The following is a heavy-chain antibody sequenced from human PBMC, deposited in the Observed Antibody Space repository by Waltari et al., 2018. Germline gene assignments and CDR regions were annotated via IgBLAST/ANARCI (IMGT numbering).Heavy chain of an antibody. CDR2: ISGSGGST. J-gene: IGHJ4*02. CDR3: AKPSLDY. Sequence: EVQLLESGGGLVQPGGCLRLSCAAAGFSVSSYEMNWVRQAPGKGLEWVSGISGSGGSTYYADSVKGRFTISRDNSKNTLYLQMNSLRAEDTAVYYCAKPSLDYWGQGTLVTVSS. V-gene: IGHV3-23*01. CDR1: GFSVSSYE.